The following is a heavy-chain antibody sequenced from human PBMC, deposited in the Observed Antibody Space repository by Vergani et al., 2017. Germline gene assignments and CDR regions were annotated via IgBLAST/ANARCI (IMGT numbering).Heavy chain of an antibody. D-gene: IGHD1-1*01. V-gene: IGHV4-59*01. CDR1: GGSISSYY. CDR2: IYYSGST. Sequence: QVQLQESGPGLVKPSETLSLTCTVSGGSISSYYWSWIRQPPGKGLEWIGYIYYSGSTNYNPSLKSRVTISVDTSKNQFSLKLSSVTAADTAVYYCARDTTPGLWGQGNLVTVSS. CDR3: ARDTTPGL. J-gene: IGHJ4*02.